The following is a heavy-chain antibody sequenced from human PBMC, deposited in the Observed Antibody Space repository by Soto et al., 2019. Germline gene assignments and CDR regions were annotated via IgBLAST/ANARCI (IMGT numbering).Heavy chain of an antibody. CDR2: IYSGGST. CDR3: ARDHPTMYGDYDEYYFDY. J-gene: IGHJ4*02. D-gene: IGHD4-17*01. Sequence: GGSLRLSCAASGFTVSSNYMSWVRQAPGKGLEWVSVIYSGGSTYYADSVKGRFTISRDNSKNTLYLQMNSLRAEDTAVYYCARDHPTMYGDYDEYYFDYWGQGTLVTVSS. V-gene: IGHV3-66*01. CDR1: GFTVSSNY.